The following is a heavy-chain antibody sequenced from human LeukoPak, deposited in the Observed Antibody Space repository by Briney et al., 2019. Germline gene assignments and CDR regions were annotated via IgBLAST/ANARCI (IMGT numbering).Heavy chain of an antibody. J-gene: IGHJ4*02. CDR1: EFTFSNYA. Sequence: GGSLRLSCAASEFTFSNYAMNWVRQAPGRGLEWVGFITSKAHGETTEYAASVKARFTISRDDSKSIAYLQMNSLKTEDTAVYYCSRDGSAYCGGDCYSQLFDYWGQGTLVTVSS. CDR2: ITSKAHGETT. CDR3: SRDGSAYCGGDCYSQLFDY. V-gene: IGHV3-49*04. D-gene: IGHD2-21*02.